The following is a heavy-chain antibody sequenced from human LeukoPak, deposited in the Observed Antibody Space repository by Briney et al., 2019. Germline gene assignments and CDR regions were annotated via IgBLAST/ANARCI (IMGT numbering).Heavy chain of an antibody. CDR3: AKGSRDGYNFPFDY. Sequence: GGSLRLSCTVSGFTVSSNSMSWVRQAPGKGLEWVPFIYSDNTHYSDSVKGRFTISRDNAKNSLYLQLNSLRAEDTAVYFCAKGSRDGYNFPFDYWGQGTLVTVSS. CDR2: IYSDNT. CDR1: GFTVSSNS. V-gene: IGHV3-53*01. D-gene: IGHD5-24*01. J-gene: IGHJ4*02.